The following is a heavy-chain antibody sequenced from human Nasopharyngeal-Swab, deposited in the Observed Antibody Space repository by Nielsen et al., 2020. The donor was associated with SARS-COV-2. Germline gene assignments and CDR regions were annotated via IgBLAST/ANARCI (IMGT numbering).Heavy chain of an antibody. V-gene: IGHV1-46*01. CDR1: GYTFTSYY. CDR3: VRGGEMATITRDAFDI. D-gene: IGHD5-24*01. J-gene: IGHJ3*02. Sequence: ASVKVSCKASGYTFTSYYMHWVRQAPGQGLEWMGIINPSGGSTSYAQKFQGRVTMTRDTSTSTVYMELSSLRSEDTAVYYCVRGGEMATITRDAFDIWGQGTMVTVSS. CDR2: INPSGGST.